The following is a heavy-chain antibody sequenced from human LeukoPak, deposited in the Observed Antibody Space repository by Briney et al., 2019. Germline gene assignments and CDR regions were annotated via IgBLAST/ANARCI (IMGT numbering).Heavy chain of an antibody. CDR1: GGSISTYF. CDR2: IYFSGST. Sequence: SETLSLTCTVSGGSISTYFWSWIRQPPGKGLEWVGHIYFSGSTNYNPSLKSRVTISVDTSKNQFSLKLSSVTAADTAVYYCARHKSSGSYPLDYWGQGILVTVSS. D-gene: IGHD3-22*01. V-gene: IGHV4-59*08. CDR3: ARHKSSGSYPLDY. J-gene: IGHJ4*02.